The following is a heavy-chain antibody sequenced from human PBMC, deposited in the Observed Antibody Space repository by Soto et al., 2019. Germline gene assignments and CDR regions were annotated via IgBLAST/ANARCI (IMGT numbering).Heavy chain of an antibody. CDR1: GFTFSSYA. D-gene: IGHD3-3*01. Sequence: SLRLSCAASGFTFSSYAMHWVRQAPGKGLEWVAVISYDGSNKYYADSVKGRFTISRDNSKNTLYLQMNSLRAEDTAVYYCARGAAVAYYVFWSGYHNSTPYGMDVCGQGTTVTVSS. CDR2: ISYDGSNK. CDR3: ARGAAVAYYVFWSGYHNSTPYGMDV. V-gene: IGHV3-30-3*01. J-gene: IGHJ6*02.